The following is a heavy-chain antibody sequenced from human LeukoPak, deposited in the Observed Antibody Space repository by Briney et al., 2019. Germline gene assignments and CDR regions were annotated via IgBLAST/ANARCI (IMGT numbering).Heavy chain of an antibody. Sequence: SGGSLRLSCAASGFTFSNAWMSWVRQAPGKGLEWVGRIMSKTDGGTTAYAAPVKGRFTISRDDSKNTLYLQMKGLETEDTAVYCCTTASVTMVRGVINPDAFDVWGLGTMVIVSS. CDR3: TTASVTMVRGVINPDAFDV. CDR1: GFTFSNAW. J-gene: IGHJ3*01. V-gene: IGHV3-15*01. CDR2: IMSKTDGGTT. D-gene: IGHD3-10*01.